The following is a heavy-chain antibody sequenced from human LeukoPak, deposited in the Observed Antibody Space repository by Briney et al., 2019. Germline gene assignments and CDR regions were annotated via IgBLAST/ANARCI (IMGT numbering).Heavy chain of an antibody. J-gene: IGHJ5*02. CDR3: AGCQGYCPGLFDP. Sequence: SVTVSCRASGGTFSSYAISWVRQAPGQGLEWMGGIIPIFGTANYAQKFQGRVTITADESTSTAYMELSSLRSEDTAVYYCAGCQGYCPGLFDPWGQGTLVTVSS. CDR1: GGTFSSYA. CDR2: IIPIFGTA. V-gene: IGHV1-69*13. D-gene: IGHD2-8*02.